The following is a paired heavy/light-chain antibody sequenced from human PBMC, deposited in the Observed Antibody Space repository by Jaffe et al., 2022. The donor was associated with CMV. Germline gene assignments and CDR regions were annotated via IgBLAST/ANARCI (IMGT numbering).Light chain of an antibody. Sequence: EIVLTQSPATLSLSPGESATLSCRASQGVSSYLAWYQQKPGQAPRLLIYDASNRAPGLPARFSGSGSDTDFTLTINSLEPEDFAVYFCQQRSTWPRTFGQGTKVEIK. V-gene: IGKV3-11*01. CDR2: DAS. CDR1: QGVSSY. CDR3: QQRSTWPRT. J-gene: IGKJ1*01.
Heavy chain of an antibody. Sequence: EVQLVESGGGLVQPGGSLRLSCAASDFAFRSYDMHWVRQIIGKGLEWVSAIGAAGDTYYADSVKGRFSISRDNAKEFLYLQMDSLRAGDTAVYYCVREGFVRAGTNMYYYYGMDVWGQGTTVTVSS. CDR1: DFAFRSYD. CDR2: IGAAGDT. V-gene: IGHV3-13*01. J-gene: IGHJ6*02. D-gene: IGHD6-19*01. CDR3: VREGFVRAGTNMYYYYGMDV.